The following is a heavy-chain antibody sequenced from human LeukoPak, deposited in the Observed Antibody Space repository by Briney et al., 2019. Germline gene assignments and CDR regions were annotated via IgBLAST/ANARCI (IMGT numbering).Heavy chain of an antibody. Sequence: PGRSLRLSCTASGFTFGEYSMSWVRQAPGKGLEWVGFIRSKAYGGTTEYAASVKGRFTISRDDSKSIAYLQMNSLKTEDTAVYYCTRSTPYYYDSSGYYQNFVYWGQGTLVTVSS. CDR1: GFTFGEYS. CDR2: IRSKAYGGTT. J-gene: IGHJ4*02. V-gene: IGHV3-49*04. CDR3: TRSTPYYYDSSGYYQNFVY. D-gene: IGHD3-22*01.